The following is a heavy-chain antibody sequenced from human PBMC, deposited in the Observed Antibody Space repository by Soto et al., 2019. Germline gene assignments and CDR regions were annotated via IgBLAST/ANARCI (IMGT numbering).Heavy chain of an antibody. Sequence: EVQLVESGGGLVQPGGSLRLSCAASGFTFSNYWIHWVRQAPGTGLVCVSRINNDGSSATYADSEEGRFTISRDNAKSTLYLQMNSLRAEDTAVYYCASSGYYLPFDYWGQGTLVTVSS. CDR2: INNDGSSA. J-gene: IGHJ4*02. V-gene: IGHV3-74*03. CDR3: ASSGYYLPFDY. CDR1: GFTFSNYW. D-gene: IGHD3-22*01.